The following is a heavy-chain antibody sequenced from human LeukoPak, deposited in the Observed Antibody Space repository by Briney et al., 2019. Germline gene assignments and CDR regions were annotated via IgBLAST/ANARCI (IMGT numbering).Heavy chain of an antibody. D-gene: IGHD1-26*01. Sequence: VGSLRLSCAASGFTFSSYGMHWVRQAPGKGLEWVAGIWYDGSNKYYADSVKGRFTISRDNSKNTLYLQMNSLRAEDTAVYYCAKDREFSGSYLDYWGQGTRVTVSS. CDR1: GFTFSSYG. V-gene: IGHV3-33*06. CDR2: IWYDGSNK. CDR3: AKDREFSGSYLDY. J-gene: IGHJ4*02.